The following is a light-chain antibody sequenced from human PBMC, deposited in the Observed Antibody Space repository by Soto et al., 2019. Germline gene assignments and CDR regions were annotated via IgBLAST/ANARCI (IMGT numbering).Light chain of an antibody. J-gene: IGKJ1*01. CDR3: QQYGSSPPWT. CDR1: QSVSSSY. Sequence: EIVMTQSPATLSVSPGERATLSCRASQSVSSSYLAWYQPKPGQAPRLLIYLASSRATGIPDRFSGSGSGTDFTLTISRLEPEDFAVYYCQQYGSSPPWTFGQGTKGDNK. V-gene: IGKV3-20*01. CDR2: LAS.